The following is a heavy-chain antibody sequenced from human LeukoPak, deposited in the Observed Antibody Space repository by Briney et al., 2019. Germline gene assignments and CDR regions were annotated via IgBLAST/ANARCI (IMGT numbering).Heavy chain of an antibody. CDR2: INGTSSET. CDR3: AKDYGPDIVGTIGDY. CDR1: GFTISTYW. Sequence: GGSLRLSCTASGFTISTYWMSWVRRAPGKGLEWVSSINGTSSETWHADSVKGRFTISRDNFRNTLYLQMNSLRADDTAIYYCAKDYGPDIVGTIGDYWGQGTLVTVSS. J-gene: IGHJ4*02. D-gene: IGHD5-12*01. V-gene: IGHV3-23*01.